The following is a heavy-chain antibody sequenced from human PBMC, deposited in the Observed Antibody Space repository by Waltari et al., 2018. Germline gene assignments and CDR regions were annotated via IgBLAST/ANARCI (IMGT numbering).Heavy chain of an antibody. D-gene: IGHD6-13*01. CDR3: ARSSYYYGMDV. CDR2: TRNKAISYTT. J-gene: IGHJ6*02. V-gene: IGHV3-72*01. Sequence: EVQLVESGGGLVQPGGSLRLSCAASGFTFSDHYMYWVRQAPGKGLEWVGRTRNKAISYTTEYAASVKGRFTISRDDSKNSLYLQMNSLKTEDTAVYYCARSSYYYGMDVWGQGTTVTVSS. CDR1: GFTFSDHY.